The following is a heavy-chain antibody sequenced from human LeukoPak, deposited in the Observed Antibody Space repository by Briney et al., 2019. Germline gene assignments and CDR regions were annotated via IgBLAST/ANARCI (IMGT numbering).Heavy chain of an antibody. CDR2: ISSNGGST. Sequence: GGSLRLSCAASGFTFSSYAMHWVRQAPGKGLEYVSAISSNGGSTYYADSVKGRFTISRDNSKNTLYLQTSSLRAEDTAVYYCVKGEDYGDETDYWGQGTLVTVSS. D-gene: IGHD4-17*01. CDR1: GFTFSSYA. J-gene: IGHJ4*02. V-gene: IGHV3-64D*06. CDR3: VKGEDYGDETDY.